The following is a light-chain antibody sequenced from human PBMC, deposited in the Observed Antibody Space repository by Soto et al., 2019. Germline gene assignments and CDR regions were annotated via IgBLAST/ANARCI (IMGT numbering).Light chain of an antibody. CDR3: QQYNNWPLT. V-gene: IGKV3-15*01. CDR1: QSVSSN. J-gene: IGKJ4*01. Sequence: EIVMTQSPATLSVSPGERATLSCRASQSVSSNLAWYQQKPGQAPRLLIYGASTRATGIPASFNGSGSGTEFTLTISSLLSEDFAVYYCQQYNNWPLTFGGGTKVEIK. CDR2: GAS.